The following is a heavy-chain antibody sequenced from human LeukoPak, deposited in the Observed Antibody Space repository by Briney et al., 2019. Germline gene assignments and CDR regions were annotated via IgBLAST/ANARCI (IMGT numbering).Heavy chain of an antibody. J-gene: IGHJ4*02. D-gene: IGHD6-19*01. V-gene: IGHV4-59*08. CDR3: ARHRSDWYYLAH. CDR2: IYHSGST. Sequence: WIAYIYHSGSTNYNPSLKSRLTISLDTSKNQLSLNLRSVTAADTAVYYCARHRSDWYYLAHWGQGTLVTVSS.